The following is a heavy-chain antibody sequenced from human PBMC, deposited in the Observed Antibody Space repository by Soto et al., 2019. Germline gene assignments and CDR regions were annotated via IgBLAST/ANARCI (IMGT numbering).Heavy chain of an antibody. CDR3: AYSRNPCGY. J-gene: IGHJ4*02. V-gene: IGHV3-23*01. CDR2: ISGSGGST. D-gene: IGHD6-13*01. CDR1: GFTFSSYA. Sequence: EVQLLESGGRLVQPGASQRLSCVASGFTFSSYAMSWVRQAPGKGLEWVSAISGSGGSTYYAASVKGRFTSYRDNTTYTMYLQGSSLRGEDTGVWYCAYSRNPCGYWGQGTLGTAS.